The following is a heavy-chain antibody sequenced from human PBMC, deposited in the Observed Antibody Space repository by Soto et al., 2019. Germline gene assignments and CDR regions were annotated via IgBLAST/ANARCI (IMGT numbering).Heavy chain of an antibody. J-gene: IGHJ4*02. Sequence: PRGSLRLSCAASGFAFSSYWMSWFRQAPGKGLEWVANIKQDGSEKYYVDSVKGRFTISRDNAKNSLYLQMNSLRAEDTAVYYCAKDLIVVGYYFDYWGQGTLVTVSS. V-gene: IGHV3-7*03. CDR2: IKQDGSEK. CDR1: GFAFSSYW. D-gene: IGHD3-22*01. CDR3: AKDLIVVGYYFDY.